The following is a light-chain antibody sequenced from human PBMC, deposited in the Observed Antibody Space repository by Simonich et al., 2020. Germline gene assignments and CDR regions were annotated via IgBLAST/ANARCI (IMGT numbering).Light chain of an antibody. J-gene: IGLJ2*01. CDR2: DFS. CDR3: CSYAGSYTGV. Sequence: QSALTQPRSVSGSPGQSVTISCTGTSSDVGGYNYVSWYQQHPGKAPKLMIYDFSQRPPRVPNRFSGSKSGNTASLTISWHQAEDEADYYCCSYAGSYTGVFGGGTKLTVL. V-gene: IGLV2-11*01. CDR1: SSDVGGYNY.